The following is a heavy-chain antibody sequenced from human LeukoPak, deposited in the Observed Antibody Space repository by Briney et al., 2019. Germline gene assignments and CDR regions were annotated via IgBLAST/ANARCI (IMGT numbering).Heavy chain of an antibody. V-gene: IGHV1-69*01. Sequence: SVKVSCKASGGTFSSYAISWVRQAPGQGLEWMGGIIPIFDTANYAQKFQGRVTITADESTSTAYMELSSLRSEDTAVYYCARGMGYSSGWYFDYWGQGTLVTVSS. CDR3: ARGMGYSSGWYFDY. D-gene: IGHD6-19*01. CDR2: IIPIFDTA. CDR1: GGTFSSYA. J-gene: IGHJ4*02.